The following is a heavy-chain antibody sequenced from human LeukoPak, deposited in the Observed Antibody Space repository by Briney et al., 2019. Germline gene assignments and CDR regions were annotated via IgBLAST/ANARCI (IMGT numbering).Heavy chain of an antibody. CDR3: ARGGYDYVWGSYRNHDY. CDR1: GYTFPSYA. V-gene: IGHV7-4-1*02. J-gene: IGHJ4*02. CDR2: INTNTGNP. Sequence: VASVKVSCKASGYTFPSYAMIWVRQAPGQGVEWVGCINTNTGNPTYAQGFPGRFVFSLDTSVSTAYLQISSLKAEDTAVYYCARGGYDYVWGSYRNHDYWGQGTLVTVSS. D-gene: IGHD3-16*02.